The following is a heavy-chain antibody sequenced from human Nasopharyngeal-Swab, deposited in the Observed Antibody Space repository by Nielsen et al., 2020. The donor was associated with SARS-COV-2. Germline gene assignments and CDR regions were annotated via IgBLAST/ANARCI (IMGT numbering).Heavy chain of an antibody. CDR1: GASVSSGTYY. J-gene: IGHJ4*02. CDR2: IYYSGNT. D-gene: IGHD2-2*01. V-gene: IGHV4-61*01. Sequence: GSLRLSCTVSGASVSSGTYYWSWIRQPPGKGLEWIGYIYYSGNTHYNPSLESRVTMSVDTSNNQFSLILSSVTAADTAVYYCARDRGDLRKYHFDSWGQGTQIAVSS. CDR3: ARDRGDLRKYHFDS.